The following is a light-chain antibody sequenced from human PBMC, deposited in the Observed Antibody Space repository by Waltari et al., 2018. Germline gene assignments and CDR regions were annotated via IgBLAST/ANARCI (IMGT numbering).Light chain of an antibody. CDR3: QQYKTFTLT. V-gene: IGKV1-16*01. CDR2: GAS. CDR1: QDISKF. J-gene: IGKJ4*01. Sequence: DIQMTQSPSSLAASVRDRVTITCRASQDISKFLAWFRQKPGKAPESLIYGASSLQSGVPSRFSGSGSGTDFTLTISSLQPEDFASYYCQQYKTFTLTFGGGTKVEIK.